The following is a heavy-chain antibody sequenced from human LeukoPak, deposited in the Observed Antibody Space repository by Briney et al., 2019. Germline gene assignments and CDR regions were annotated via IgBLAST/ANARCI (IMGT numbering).Heavy chain of an antibody. CDR3: AKDKSPVYYDILTGPRNWFDP. CDR1: GGSFSGYY. D-gene: IGHD3-9*01. CDR2: INHSGST. Sequence: SETLSLTCAVYGGSFSGYYWSWIRQPPGKGLEWIGEINHSGSTNYNPSLKSRVTISVDTSKNQFSLKLSSVTAADTALYYCAKDKSPVYYDILTGPRNWFDPWGQGTLVTVSS. V-gene: IGHV4-34*01. J-gene: IGHJ5*02.